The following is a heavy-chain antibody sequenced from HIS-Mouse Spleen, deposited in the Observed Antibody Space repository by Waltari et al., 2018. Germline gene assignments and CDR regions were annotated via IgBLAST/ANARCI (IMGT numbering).Heavy chain of an antibody. CDR3: AREIPYSSSWYDWYFDL. Sequence: QLQLQESGPGLVKPSETLSLTCTVSGGAISSISYYWGWIRQPPGKGLVWIGSIYYSGSTYYNPSLKSRVTISVDTSKNQFSLKLSSVTAADTAVYYCAREIPYSSSWYDWYFDLWGRGTLVTVSS. J-gene: IGHJ2*01. D-gene: IGHD6-13*01. CDR1: GGAISSISYY. CDR2: IYYSGST. V-gene: IGHV4-39*07.